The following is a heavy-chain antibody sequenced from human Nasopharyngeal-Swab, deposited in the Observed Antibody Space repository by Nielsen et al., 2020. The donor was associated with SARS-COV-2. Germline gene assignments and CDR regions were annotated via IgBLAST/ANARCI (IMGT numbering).Heavy chain of an antibody. CDR1: GFTFSSYW. CDR2: IKQDGSEK. J-gene: IGHJ4*02. D-gene: IGHD3-3*01. Sequence: GESLKISCAASGFTFSSYWMSWVRPAPGKGLEWVANIKQDGSEKYYVDSVKGRFPISRDNAKNSLYLQMNSLRAEDTAVYYCARDADYDFWSGYSAFDYWGQGTLVTVSS. CDR3: ARDADYDFWSGYSAFDY. V-gene: IGHV3-7*01.